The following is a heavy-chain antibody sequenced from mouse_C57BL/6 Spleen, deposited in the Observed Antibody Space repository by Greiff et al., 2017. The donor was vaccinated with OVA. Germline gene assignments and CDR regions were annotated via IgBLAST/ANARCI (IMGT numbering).Heavy chain of an antibody. CDR1: GFSLTSYG. J-gene: IGHJ4*01. V-gene: IGHV2-2*01. D-gene: IGHD1-1*01. CDR3: ARNVYYYGSSYENYAMDY. Sequence: VQGVESGPGLVQPSQSLSITCTVSGFSLTSYGVHWVRQSPGKGLEWLGVIWSGGSTDYNAAFISRLSISKDNSKSQVFFKMNSLQADDTAIYYCARNVYYYGSSYENYAMDYWGQGTSVTVSS. CDR2: IWSGGST.